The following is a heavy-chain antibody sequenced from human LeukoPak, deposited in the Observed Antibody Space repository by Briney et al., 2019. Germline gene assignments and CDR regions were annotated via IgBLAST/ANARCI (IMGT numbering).Heavy chain of an antibody. J-gene: IGHJ3*02. V-gene: IGHV3-13*01. Sequence: GGSLRLSCAASGFTFSSYDMHWARQATGKGLEWVSAIGTDGDTFYPGSVKGRFTISRDNAENSLYLQMNSLRAEDTAVYYCARIGVDAFDIWGQGTMVTVSS. CDR3: ARIGVDAFDI. CDR1: GFTFSSYD. CDR2: IGTDGDT.